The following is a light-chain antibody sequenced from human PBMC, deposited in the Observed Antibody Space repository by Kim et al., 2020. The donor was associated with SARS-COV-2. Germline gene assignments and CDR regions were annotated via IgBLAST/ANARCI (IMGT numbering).Light chain of an antibody. V-gene: IGLV7-46*01. CDR2: DTN. J-gene: IGLJ3*02. CDR1: TGAVTTGHY. Sequence: QAVVTQEPSLTVSPGGIVTLTCGSSTGAVTTGHYPYWFQQKPGQAPRTIIFDTNNKDSWTPARFSGSVLGGKAALTLSGAQPEDEADYYCLLYYSGVRVFGGGTKVTVL. CDR3: LLYYSGVRV.